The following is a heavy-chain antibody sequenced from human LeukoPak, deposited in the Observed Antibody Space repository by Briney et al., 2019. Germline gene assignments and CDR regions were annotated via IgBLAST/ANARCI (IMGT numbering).Heavy chain of an antibody. J-gene: IGHJ4*02. D-gene: IGHD1-26*01. CDR1: GFTFSPYS. CDR2: VSSRSSFI. Sequence: GGSLRLSCAASGFTFSPYSMNWVRQAPGKGLEWVSLVSSRSSFINYADSVKGRFIISRDDAKNSLYLQMNSLRVEDTAVYYCAKVIGSYYYLDSWGQGTLVTVSS. CDR3: AKVIGSYYYLDS. V-gene: IGHV3-21*04.